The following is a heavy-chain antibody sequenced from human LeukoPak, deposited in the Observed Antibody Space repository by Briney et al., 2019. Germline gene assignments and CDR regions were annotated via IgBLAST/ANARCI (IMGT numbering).Heavy chain of an antibody. CDR2: ISVSAGIT. CDR1: GFSFNSHA. CDR3: TRGYSSGWSPFDY. Sequence: PGGSLRLSCAASGFSFNSHAMSWVRQAPGKGLEWVSGISVSAGITRYTDSVKGRFAISTDDPENTVYLQMNSLRVEDTALYYCTRGYSSGWSPFDYWGQGTLVTVSS. J-gene: IGHJ4*02. V-gene: IGHV3-23*01. D-gene: IGHD6-19*01.